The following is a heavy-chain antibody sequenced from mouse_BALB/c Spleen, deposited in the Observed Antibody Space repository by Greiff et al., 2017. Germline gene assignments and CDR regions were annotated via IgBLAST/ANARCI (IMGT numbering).Heavy chain of an antibody. CDR3: AREGPSWFAY. J-gene: IGHJ3*01. Sequence: KQSRPGLVAPSQSLSITCPVSGVSLTRHGVDWVRQPPGKGLEWLGVIWAGGSTNYNSALMSRLSISKDNSKSQVFLKMNSLQTDDTAMYYCAREGPSWFAYWGQGTLVTVSA. CDR2: IWAGGST. V-gene: IGHV2-9*02. CDR1: GVSLTRHG.